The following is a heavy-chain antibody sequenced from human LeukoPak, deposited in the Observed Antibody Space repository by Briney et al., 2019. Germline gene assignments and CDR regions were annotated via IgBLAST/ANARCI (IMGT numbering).Heavy chain of an antibody. CDR3: ARDTDTSGYYHAFDI. CDR2: ITSSSSYI. Sequence: GGSLRVSCAASGFTFSSYNMNWVRQAPGKGLEWVSSITSSSSYIYYADSVKGRFTISRDNAKNSLCLQMNSLRAEDTAVYYCARDTDTSGYYHAFDIWGQGTMVTVSS. CDR1: GFTFSSYN. V-gene: IGHV3-21*01. J-gene: IGHJ3*02. D-gene: IGHD3-22*01.